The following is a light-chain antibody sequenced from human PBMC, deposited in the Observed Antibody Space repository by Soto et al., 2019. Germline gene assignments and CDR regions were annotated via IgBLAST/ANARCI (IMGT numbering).Light chain of an antibody. CDR1: QSVLYSSNNKSY. Sequence: DIVLTQSPDSLAVSLGEGATINCKSSQSVLYSSNNKSYLAWFQQKPGQPPKLLIYWASNRESGVPDRFSGSGSGTDFTLSISSLQAGDVAVYYCQQYYSTPLTFGGGTKVEIK. V-gene: IGKV4-1*01. CDR2: WAS. CDR3: QQYYSTPLT. J-gene: IGKJ4*01.